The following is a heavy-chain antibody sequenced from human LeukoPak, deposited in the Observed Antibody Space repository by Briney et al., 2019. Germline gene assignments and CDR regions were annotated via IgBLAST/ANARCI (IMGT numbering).Heavy chain of an antibody. CDR3: AREPLGPDSSGYYFDY. D-gene: IGHD3-22*01. V-gene: IGHV4-31*03. CDR2: IYYSGST. CDR1: GGSISSGGYY. Sequence: IPSETLSLTCTVSGGSISSGGYYWSWIRQHPGKGLEWIGYIYYSGSTYYNPSLKSRVTISVDTSKNQFSLKLSSVTAEDTAVYYCAREPLGPDSSGYYFDYWGQGTLVTVSS. J-gene: IGHJ4*02.